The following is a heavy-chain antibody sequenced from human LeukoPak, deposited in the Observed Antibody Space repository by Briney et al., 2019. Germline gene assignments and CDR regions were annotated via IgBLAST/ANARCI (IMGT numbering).Heavy chain of an antibody. CDR2: ISSSSSYI. CDR1: GFTFSSYS. V-gene: IGHV3-21*01. J-gene: IGHJ4*02. Sequence: GGSPRLSCAASGFTFSSYSMNWVRQAPGKGLEWVSSISSSSSYIYFADSVKGRFTISRDNAKNSLYLQMNSLRAEDTAVYYCARNAPSGSYYFDYWGQGTLVTVSS. D-gene: IGHD1-26*01. CDR3: ARNAPSGSYYFDY.